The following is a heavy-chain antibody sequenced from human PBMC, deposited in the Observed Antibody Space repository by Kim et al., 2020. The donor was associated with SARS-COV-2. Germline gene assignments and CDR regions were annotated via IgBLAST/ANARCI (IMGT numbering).Heavy chain of an antibody. J-gene: IGHJ6*03. D-gene: IGHD1-7*01. Sequence: SGPTLVNPTQTLTLTCTFSGFSLSTSGMCVSWIRQSPGKALEWLARIDWDDDRYYNKSLKTRLTISKDTAKNQVVLIMTDMDPVDTATYYCARLRGTGTTRSQSYRYYMDVWGTGTMVPVS. CDR2: IDWDDDR. CDR1: GFSLSTSGMC. CDR3: ARLRGTGTTRSQSYRYYMDV. V-gene: IGHV2-70*11.